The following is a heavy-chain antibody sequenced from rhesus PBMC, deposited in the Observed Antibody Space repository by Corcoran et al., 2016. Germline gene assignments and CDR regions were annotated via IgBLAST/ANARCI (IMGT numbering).Heavy chain of an antibody. J-gene: IGHJ4*01. Sequence: QVTLKESGPALVKPTQTLTLTCTFSGFSLTTSGMGVGWTRQPPGTALEWLALIYWDDDTRPNSSLRSRLTISRDTSKSQVVLTMTDMDPVDTATYYCARRRSSGWPVGYYFDYWGQGLLVTVSS. V-gene: IGHV2-174*01. D-gene: IGHD6-31*01. CDR3: ARRRSSGWPVGYYFDY. CDR1: GFSLTTSGMG. CDR2: IYWDDDT.